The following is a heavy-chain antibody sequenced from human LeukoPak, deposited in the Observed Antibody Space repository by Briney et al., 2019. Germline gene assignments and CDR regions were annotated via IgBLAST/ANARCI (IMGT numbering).Heavy chain of an antibody. CDR2: IYSGST. CDR1: GASITSSY. CDR3: ARDGYGSGSYGWFDP. J-gene: IGHJ5*02. Sequence: SETLSLTCSVSGASITSSYWSWIRQTPGKGLEWIGNIYSGSTNNNPSFASRVTVSLDTSKTHFSLRLTSVTAADTALYYCARDGYGSGSYGWFDPWGQGTLVTVSS. D-gene: IGHD3-10*01. V-gene: IGHV4-59*01.